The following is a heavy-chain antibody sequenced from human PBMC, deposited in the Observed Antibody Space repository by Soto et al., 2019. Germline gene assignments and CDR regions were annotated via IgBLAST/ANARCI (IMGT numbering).Heavy chain of an antibody. CDR2: ISGSGGGT. CDR3: ANGHRSQLDS. CDR1: GFTFSSDA. D-gene: IGHD1-26*01. V-gene: IGHV3-23*01. Sequence: PGGSLRLSCAASGFTFSSDAMSWVRQAPGKGLEWFSAISGSGGGTYYADSVKGRFTISRDNSKNTLYLQMNSLRAEDTAVYYCANGHRSQLDSWAQRTLVPVSS. J-gene: IGHJ5*01.